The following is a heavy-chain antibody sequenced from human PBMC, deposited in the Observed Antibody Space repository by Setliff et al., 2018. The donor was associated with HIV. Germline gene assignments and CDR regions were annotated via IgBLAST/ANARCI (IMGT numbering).Heavy chain of an antibody. CDR3: ARYSPRGYTLTGPY. J-gene: IGHJ4*02. CDR1: GGSINSTSYY. D-gene: IGHD6-25*01. V-gene: IGHV4-39*07. CDR2: IYHTGST. Sequence: SETLSLTCTVSGGSINSTSYYWGWIRQPPGNGLEWIGSIYHTGSTYYKPSLKSRVTISVDTSKNQFSLKLTSVTAADTAVYYCARYSPRGYTLTGPYWGQGTLVTVS.